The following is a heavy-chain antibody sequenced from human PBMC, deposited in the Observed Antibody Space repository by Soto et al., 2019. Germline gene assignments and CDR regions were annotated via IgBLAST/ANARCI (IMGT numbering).Heavy chain of an antibody. Sequence: ASVKVSCKASGYTFTSYTVIWVRQAPGQGLEWVGWIGPSSGNTDSARNLQGRVTMTTDTSTSTAYMELRSLRSDDTAVYYCARDTGNFFDYWGQGTLVTVSS. CDR1: GYTFTSYT. J-gene: IGHJ4*02. CDR3: ARDTGNFFDY. V-gene: IGHV1-18*01. CDR2: IGPSSGNT.